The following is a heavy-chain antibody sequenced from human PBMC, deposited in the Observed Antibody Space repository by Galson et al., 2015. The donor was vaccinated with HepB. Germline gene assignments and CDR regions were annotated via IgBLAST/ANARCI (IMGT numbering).Heavy chain of an antibody. CDR2: ISETGDST. J-gene: IGHJ4*02. Sequence: SLRLSCAASGFTFNNFAMGWVRQAPGKGLEWVSSISETGDSTHYADSVKGRFTISRDNSKNTLFLQMNSLRAEDTAVYYCSKRPWEGSYSSSWFCDYWGQGTLVTVSS. CDR1: GFTFNNFA. V-gene: IGHV3-23*01. D-gene: IGHD6-13*01. CDR3: SKRPWEGSYSSSWFCDY.